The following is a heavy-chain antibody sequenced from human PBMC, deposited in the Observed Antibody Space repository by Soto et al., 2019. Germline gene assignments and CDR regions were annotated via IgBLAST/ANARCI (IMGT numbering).Heavy chain of an antibody. CDR2: IRSKANSYET. V-gene: IGHV3-73*01. CDR3: NVYCGSGNCDAGRYLDS. D-gene: IGHD2-15*01. Sequence: EVQLVEAGGCLVQPGGSLKLSCAASGFTFSGSTMHSVRQASGKGLEWVGRIRSKANSYETAYAASGKGRFTISRVDSQNTAYLQMNSLRPDDTAVDYCNVYCGSGNCDAGRYLDSWGQGTLVTVSS. CDR1: GFTFSGST. J-gene: IGHJ4*02.